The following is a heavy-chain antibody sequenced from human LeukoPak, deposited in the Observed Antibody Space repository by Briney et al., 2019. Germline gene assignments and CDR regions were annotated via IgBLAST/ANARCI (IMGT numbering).Heavy chain of an antibody. V-gene: IGHV4-59*08. D-gene: IGHD3-22*01. Sequence: PSETLSLTCTVSGGSISSYYWSWIRQPPGKVLEWIGYSYYSGSTNYNPSLKSRVTISVDTSKNQFSLKLSSVTAADTAVYYCARRYYYDSSGYYNYYYMDVWGKGTTVTVSS. CDR3: ARRYYYDSSGYYNYYYMDV. J-gene: IGHJ6*03. CDR2: SYYSGST. CDR1: GGSISSYY.